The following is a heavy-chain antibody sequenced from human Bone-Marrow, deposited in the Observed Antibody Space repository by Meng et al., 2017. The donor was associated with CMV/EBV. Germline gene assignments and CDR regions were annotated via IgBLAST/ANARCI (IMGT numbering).Heavy chain of an antibody. Sequence: FPFRGFGMHWVRQAPGKGLEWVAVISYDGSNKYYADSVKGRFTISRDNSKNTLYLQMNSLRAEDTAVYYCAKDGYSGYGSDPRPFDYWGQGTLVTVSS. J-gene: IGHJ4*02. D-gene: IGHD5-12*01. CDR1: FPFRGFG. V-gene: IGHV3-30*18. CDR3: AKDGYSGYGSDPRPFDY. CDR2: ISYDGSNK.